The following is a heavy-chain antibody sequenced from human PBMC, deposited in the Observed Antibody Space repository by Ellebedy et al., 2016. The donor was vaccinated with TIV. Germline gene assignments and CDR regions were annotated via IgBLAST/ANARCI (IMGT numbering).Heavy chain of an antibody. J-gene: IGHJ4*02. V-gene: IGHV4-4*08. D-gene: IGHD1-1*01. Sequence: MPSETLSLTCVVSGGSISGHYWSWIRQPPGKGLEWIGYIYSSGNTNYSPSLKSRVTISVDTSKNQFSLKLSSVTAADTAVYYCATYTMGRLDYWGQGTLVTVSS. CDR1: GGSISGHY. CDR2: IYSSGNT. CDR3: ATYTMGRLDY.